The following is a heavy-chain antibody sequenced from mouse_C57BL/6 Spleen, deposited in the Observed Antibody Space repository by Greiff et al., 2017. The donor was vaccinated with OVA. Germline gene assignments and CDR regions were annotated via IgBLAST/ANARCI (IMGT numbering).Heavy chain of an antibody. V-gene: IGHV1-26*01. CDR2: INPNNGGT. Sequence: EVQLQQSGPELVKPGASVKISCKASGYTFTDYYMNWVKQSHGKSLEWIGDINPNNGGTSYNQKFKGKATLTVDKSSSTAYMELRSLTSEDSAVYYCARTYYSNYFDYWGQGTTRTVSS. CDR3: ARTYYSNYFDY. D-gene: IGHD2-5*01. CDR1: GYTFTDYY. J-gene: IGHJ2*01.